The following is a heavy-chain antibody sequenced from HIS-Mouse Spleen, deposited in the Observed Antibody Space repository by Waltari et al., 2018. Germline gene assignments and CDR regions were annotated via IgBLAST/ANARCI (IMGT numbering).Heavy chain of an antibody. CDR2: IYSEGST. D-gene: IGHD6-19*01. CDR3: ARYDPYSSGWYDFDY. V-gene: IGHV3-53*02. Sequence: EVQLVETGGGLIQPGGSLRLSCAASGFTVSSNYMSWVRQAPGKGLGGVSVIYSEGSTYDADSVKGRFTISRDNSKNTLYLQMNSLRAEDTAVYYCARYDPYSSGWYDFDYWGQGTLVTVSS. J-gene: IGHJ4*02. CDR1: GFTVSSNY.